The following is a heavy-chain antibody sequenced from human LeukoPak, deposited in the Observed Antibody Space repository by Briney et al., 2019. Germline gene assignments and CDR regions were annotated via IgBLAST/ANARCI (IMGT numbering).Heavy chain of an antibody. CDR3: AAGAGKTRY. J-gene: IGHJ4*02. D-gene: IGHD3-10*01. CDR2: ITWNSGSI. V-gene: IGHV3-9*01. CDR1: GASIRSYQ. Sequence: LSLTCTVSGASIRSYQWSWIRQPPGKGLEWVSGITWNSGSIAYADSVKGRFTISRDNAKNSLYLQVNSLRSEDTALYYCAAGAGKTRYWGQGTL.